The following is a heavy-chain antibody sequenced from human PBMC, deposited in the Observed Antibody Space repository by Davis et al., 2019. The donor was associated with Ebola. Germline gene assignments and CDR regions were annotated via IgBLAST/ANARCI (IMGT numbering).Heavy chain of an antibody. J-gene: IGHJ4*02. CDR3: ASLLTYYYDSSGYYSLYYFDY. CDR1: GGSISSSSYY. Sequence: MPSETLSLTCTVSGGSISSSSYYWGWIRQPPGKGLEWIGSIYYSGSTYYNPSLKSRVTISVDTSKNQFSLKLSSVTAADTAVYYCASLLTYYYDSSGYYSLYYFDYWGREPWSPSPQ. V-gene: IGHV4-39*01. D-gene: IGHD3-22*01. CDR2: IYYSGST.